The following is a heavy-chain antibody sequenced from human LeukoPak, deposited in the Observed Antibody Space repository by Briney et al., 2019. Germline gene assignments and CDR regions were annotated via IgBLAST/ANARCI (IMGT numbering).Heavy chain of an antibody. J-gene: IGHJ5*02. CDR2: INPSGGTT. CDR3: ARGPSAYCSGGSCYSGSAWFDP. Sequence: ASVTVSCTASGYIFTNHYMYWVRQAPGQGLEWMGVINPSGGTTAYAQRFQGRVTMTRDTSTRTVYMEVSSLRSEDTAVYYCARGPSAYCSGGSCYSGSAWFDPWGQGTLVTVSS. CDR1: GYIFTNHY. V-gene: IGHV1-46*01. D-gene: IGHD2-15*01.